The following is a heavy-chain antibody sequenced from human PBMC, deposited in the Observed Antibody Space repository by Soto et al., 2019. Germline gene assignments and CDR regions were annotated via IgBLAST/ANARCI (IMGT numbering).Heavy chain of an antibody. V-gene: IGHV1-69*01. CDR3: ARAPILPGVTVHEYYSDS. D-gene: IGHD2-21*02. CDR1: GGTFSNSA. CDR2: IIPIFDTS. Sequence: KGSCKASGGTFSNSAFSWVRQAPGQGLEWMGGIIPIFDTSNYAQKLQGRVTIIADESTSTAYMELSSLRSEDTAVYYCARAPILPGVTVHEYYSDSWGQGTLVTVSS. J-gene: IGHJ4*02.